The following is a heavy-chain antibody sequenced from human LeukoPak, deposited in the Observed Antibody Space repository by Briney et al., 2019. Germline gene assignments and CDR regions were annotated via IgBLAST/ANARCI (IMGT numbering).Heavy chain of an antibody. D-gene: IGHD3-22*01. J-gene: IGHJ4*02. CDR3: AKGDSSGDTFDY. V-gene: IGHV3-30*18. Sequence: GGSLRLSCAASGFTFSSYGMHWVRQAPGKGLEWVAVISYDGSNKYYADSVKGRFTISRDNSKNTLYLQMNSLRAEDTAVYYCAKGDSSGDTFDYWGQGTLVTVSS. CDR1: GFTFSSYG. CDR2: ISYDGSNK.